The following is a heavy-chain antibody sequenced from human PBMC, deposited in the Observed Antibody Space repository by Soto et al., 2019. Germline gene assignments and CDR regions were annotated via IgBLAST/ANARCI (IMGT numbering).Heavy chain of an antibody. CDR3: ARPSSSSGAFDI. CDR2: IYYSGST. V-gene: IGHV4-39*01. CDR1: GGSIISSSYY. Sequence: SETLSLTCTVSGGSIISSSYYWVCIRQPPGKGLEWIGSIYYSGSTYYNPSLKSRVTISVDTSKNQFSLKLSSVTAADTAVYYCARPSSSSGAFDIWGQGTMVTVSS. D-gene: IGHD6-6*01. J-gene: IGHJ3*02.